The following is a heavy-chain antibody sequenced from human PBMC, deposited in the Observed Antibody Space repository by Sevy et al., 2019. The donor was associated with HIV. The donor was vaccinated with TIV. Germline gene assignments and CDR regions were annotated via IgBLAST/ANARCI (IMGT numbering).Heavy chain of an antibody. Sequence: GGSLRLSCAASGFTFSSYAMHWDRQAPGKGLEWVAVISYDGSNKYYADSVKGRFTISRDNSKNTLYLQMNSLRAEDTAVYYCAREDPVSHYSNYEGVDYWGQGTLVTVSS. J-gene: IGHJ4*02. CDR1: GFTFSSYA. V-gene: IGHV3-30-3*01. D-gene: IGHD4-4*01. CDR2: ISYDGSNK. CDR3: AREDPVSHYSNYEGVDY.